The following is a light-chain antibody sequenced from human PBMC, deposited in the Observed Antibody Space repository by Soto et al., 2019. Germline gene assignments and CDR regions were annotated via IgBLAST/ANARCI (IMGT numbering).Light chain of an antibody. CDR3: QQSYSTPPIT. J-gene: IGKJ5*01. V-gene: IGKV1-39*01. CDR2: TAS. Sequence: IQMTQSPSSLSASVGDSVTITCRASQTIRKYLNWYQQKPRKAPKLLIYTASRLQSGVPSRFNGSGSETDFTLTINNLQPEDFATYYCQQSYSTPPITFGQGTRLE. CDR1: QTIRKY.